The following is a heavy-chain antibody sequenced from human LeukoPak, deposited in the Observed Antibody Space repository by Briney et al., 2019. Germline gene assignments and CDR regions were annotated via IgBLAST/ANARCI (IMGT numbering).Heavy chain of an antibody. CDR2: ISGSGGST. CDR3: AREFLPFNPPPLVDLTIFGVVITTYYFDY. Sequence: GGSLRLSCAASGFTFSSYAMSWVRQAPGKGLEWVSAISGSGGSTYYADSVNGRFTISRDNSKNTLYLQMNSLRAEDTAVYYCAREFLPFNPPPLVDLTIFGVVITTYYFDYWGQGTLVTVSS. J-gene: IGHJ4*02. CDR1: GFTFSSYA. V-gene: IGHV3-23*01. D-gene: IGHD3-3*01.